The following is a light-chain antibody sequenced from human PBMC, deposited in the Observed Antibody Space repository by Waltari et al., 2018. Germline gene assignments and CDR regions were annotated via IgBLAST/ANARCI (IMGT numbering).Light chain of an antibody. CDR1: VVTKDS. Sequence: SYGLTQPPSVSVSPGQTARTNCSGAVVTKDSAYWYPQTPGRAPVVVIFKDTERPPGIPERFSGSGSGTTVTLTITGVQAEDEADYYCQSTDTIGTTVVFGGGTRLIAL. J-gene: IGLJ2*01. V-gene: IGLV3-25*03. CDR2: KDT. CDR3: QSTDTIGTTVV.